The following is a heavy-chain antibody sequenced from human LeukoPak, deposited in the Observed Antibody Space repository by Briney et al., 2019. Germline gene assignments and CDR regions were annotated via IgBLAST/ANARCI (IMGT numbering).Heavy chain of an antibody. V-gene: IGHV4-38-2*01. Sequence: SETLSLTCAVSGYSISSGYYWGWIRQPPGKGLEWIGSIYHSGSTYYNPSLKSRVTISVDTSKNHFSLKLSSVTAGDTAVYYCARLLAGVRAFEIWGQGTMVTVSS. J-gene: IGHJ3*02. D-gene: IGHD3-10*01. CDR2: IYHSGST. CDR3: ARLLAGVRAFEI. CDR1: GYSISSGYY.